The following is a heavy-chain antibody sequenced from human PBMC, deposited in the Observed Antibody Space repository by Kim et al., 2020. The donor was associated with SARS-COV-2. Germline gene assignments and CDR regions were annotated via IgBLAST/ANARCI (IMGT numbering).Heavy chain of an antibody. CDR1: GFTFSSYA. V-gene: IGHV3-23*01. J-gene: IGHJ6*02. D-gene: IGHD3-10*01. Sequence: GGSLRLSCAASGFTFSSYAMSWVRQAPGKGLEWVSAISGSGGSTYYADSVKGRFTISRDNSKNTLYLQMNSLRAEDTAVYYCAKGDISMVWGVIRNYYYYGIDYWGQGTPVTVSS. CDR2: ISGSGGST. CDR3: AKGDISMVWGVIRNYYYYGIDY.